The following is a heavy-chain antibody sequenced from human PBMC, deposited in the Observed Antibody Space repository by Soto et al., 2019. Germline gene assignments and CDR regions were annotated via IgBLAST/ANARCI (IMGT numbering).Heavy chain of an antibody. Sequence: QVQLQQWGAGLLKPSETLSLTCAVYGGSFSGYYWSWIRQPPGKGLGWIGEINHSGSTNYNPSLKSRVTISVDTSKNQFSLKLSSVTAADTAVYYCARGYIVVVPAAMFHYYYYMDVWGKGTTVTVSS. CDR1: GGSFSGYY. D-gene: IGHD2-2*01. J-gene: IGHJ6*03. V-gene: IGHV4-34*01. CDR2: INHSGST. CDR3: ARGYIVVVPAAMFHYYYYMDV.